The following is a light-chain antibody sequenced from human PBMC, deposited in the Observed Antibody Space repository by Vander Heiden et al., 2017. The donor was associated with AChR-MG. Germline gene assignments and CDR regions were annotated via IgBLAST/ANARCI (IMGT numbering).Light chain of an antibody. CDR3: NYRDSSGNHVV. V-gene: IGLV3-19*01. Sequence: SSELTQDPAVSVALGQTVRITCQGDSLRSYYASWYQQKPGHAPVLVIYGKNNRPSGIPDRFSGSSSGNTASLTITAAQAEDEADYYCNYRDSSGNHVVFGGGTKLTVL. CDR2: GKN. J-gene: IGLJ2*01. CDR1: SLRSYY.